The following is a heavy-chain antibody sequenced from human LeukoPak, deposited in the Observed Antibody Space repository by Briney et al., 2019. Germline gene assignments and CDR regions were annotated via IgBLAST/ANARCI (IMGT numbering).Heavy chain of an antibody. J-gene: IGHJ4*02. CDR1: GFSFSDYY. V-gene: IGHV3-11*04. CDR3: AKDLQYCSSTSCYIPFGETSELDIGDY. D-gene: IGHD2-2*02. Sequence: PGGSLRLSCAASGFSFSDYYMSWIRQAPGKGLEWISYISSSGSTKYYADSVKGRFTISRDNAKNSLYLQMNSLRAEDTAVYYCAKDLQYCSSTSCYIPFGETSELDIGDYWGQGTLVTVSS. CDR2: ISSSGSTK.